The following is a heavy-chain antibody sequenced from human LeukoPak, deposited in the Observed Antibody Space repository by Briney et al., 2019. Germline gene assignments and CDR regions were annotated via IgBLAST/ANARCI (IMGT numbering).Heavy chain of an antibody. J-gene: IGHJ5*02. D-gene: IGHD3-16*02. Sequence: GGSLRLSCAASGFTFSSYAMSWVRQAPGKGLEWVSAISGSGGSTYYADSVKGRFTISRDNSKNTLYLQMNSLRAEDTAVYYXXXXXXXXXXXXXSXRYPNWFDPWGQGTLVTVSS. CDR2: ISGSGGST. CDR1: GFTFSSYA. V-gene: IGHV3-23*01. CDR3: XXXXXXXXXXXXSXRYPNWFDP.